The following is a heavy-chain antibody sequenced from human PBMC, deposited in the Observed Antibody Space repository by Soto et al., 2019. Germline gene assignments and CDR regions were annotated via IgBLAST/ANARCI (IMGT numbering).Heavy chain of an antibody. CDR1: GFTFSTYW. D-gene: IGHD4-17*01. V-gene: IGHV3-7*01. J-gene: IGHJ3*02. CDR3: ARGREGRLPAFDI. CDR2: IKQDGSEK. Sequence: GGSLRLSCAASGFTFSTYWMTWVRQAPGKGLEWVANIKQDGSEKYYVDSVKGRFTISRDNAKNSLYLQMNSLRAEDTAVYYCARGREGRLPAFDIWGQGIMVT.